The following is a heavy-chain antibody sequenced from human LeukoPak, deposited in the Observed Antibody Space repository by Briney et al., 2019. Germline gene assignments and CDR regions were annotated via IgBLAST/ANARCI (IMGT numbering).Heavy chain of an antibody. D-gene: IGHD1-26*01. CDR3: ARGPLLPLDY. V-gene: IGHV1-69*05. J-gene: IGHJ4*02. CDR2: IIPIFGTA. CDR1: GGTFSSYA. Sequence: GASVKVSCKASGGTFSSYAISWVRQAPGLGLEWMGRIIPIFGTANYAQKFQGRVTITTDESTSTAYMELSSLRSEDTAVYYCARGPLLPLDYWGQGTLVTVSS.